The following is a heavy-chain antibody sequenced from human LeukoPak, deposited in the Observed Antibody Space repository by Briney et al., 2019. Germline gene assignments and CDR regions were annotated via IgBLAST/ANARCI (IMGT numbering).Heavy chain of an antibody. CDR2: LNPNSGAT. Sequence: ASVKVSCKTSGYTFTANYMRWVRQAPGQGLEWMGWLNPNSGATKYAQKFQGRVTMTRDTSINTAYMELSRLTSDDTAVYYCARVGSSPYYYAMDVWGQGTTVTVSS. J-gene: IGHJ6*02. CDR3: ARVGSSPYYYAMDV. V-gene: IGHV1-2*02. D-gene: IGHD6-6*01. CDR1: GYTFTANY.